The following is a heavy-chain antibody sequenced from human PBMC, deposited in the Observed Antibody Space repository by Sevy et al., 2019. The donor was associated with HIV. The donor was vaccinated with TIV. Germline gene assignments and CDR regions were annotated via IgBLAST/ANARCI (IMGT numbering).Heavy chain of an antibody. J-gene: IGHJ4*02. CDR1: GYTFTDYH. D-gene: IGHD3-22*01. Sequence: ASLKVSCKASGYTFTDYHLHWVRQAPGQGPEWMGWINPNSGGTNYAQKFQGRVTMTRDTSISTGYMEVRSLRSDDTAVYYCARDVGDSSGYSFDYWGQGTLVTVSS. V-gene: IGHV1-2*02. CDR3: ARDVGDSSGYSFDY. CDR2: INPNSGGT.